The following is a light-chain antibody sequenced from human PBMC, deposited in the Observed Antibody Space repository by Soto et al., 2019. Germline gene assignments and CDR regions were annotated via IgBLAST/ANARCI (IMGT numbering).Light chain of an antibody. CDR3: QQYNSYWT. CDR1: QSISSW. CDR2: KAS. Sequence: DIHMTQSPSTLSSSVEDRVTITCRASQSISSWLAWYQQKPGKAPKLLIYKASSLESGVPSRFSGSGSGTEFTLTISSRQPDDFATYYCQQYNSYWTFGQGTKVEIK. J-gene: IGKJ1*01. V-gene: IGKV1-5*03.